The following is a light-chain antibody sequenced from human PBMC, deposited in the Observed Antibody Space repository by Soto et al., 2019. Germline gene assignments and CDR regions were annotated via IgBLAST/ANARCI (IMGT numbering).Light chain of an antibody. CDR3: LAYIGGAQV. CDR2: DTS. J-gene: IGLJ2*01. Sequence: QAVVTQEPSLTVSPGGTVTLTCASSTGAVTSGYYPNWFQQKPGQAPRALIYDTSNKQSWTPARFSGSLLGGKAALTLSGVQPEDEADYYCLAYIGGAQVFGGGTKLTVL. CDR1: TGAVTSGYY. V-gene: IGLV7-43*01.